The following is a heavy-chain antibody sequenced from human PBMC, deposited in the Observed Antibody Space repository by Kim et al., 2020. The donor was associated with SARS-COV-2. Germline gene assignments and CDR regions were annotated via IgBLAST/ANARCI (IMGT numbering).Heavy chain of an antibody. Sequence: GGSLRLSCAASGFTFSSYGMHWVRQAPGKGLEWVAVIWYDGSNKYYADSVKGRFTISRDNSKNTLYLQMNSLRAEDTAVYYCARDRYDFWSDGGNPVAVAGTLDYWGQGTLVTVSS. J-gene: IGHJ4*02. V-gene: IGHV3-33*01. CDR1: GFTFSSYG. CDR2: IWYDGSNK. CDR3: ARDRYDFWSDGGNPVAVAGTLDY. D-gene: IGHD3-3*01.